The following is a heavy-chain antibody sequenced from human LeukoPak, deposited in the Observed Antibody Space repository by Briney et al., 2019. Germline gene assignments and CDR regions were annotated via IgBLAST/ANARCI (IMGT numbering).Heavy chain of an antibody. D-gene: IGHD6-19*01. CDR3: AKGTAVADIYFDY. CDR2: IGDGGGST. V-gene: IGHV3-23*01. Sequence: GGSLRLSCSASGLTVTNAWMNWVRQAPGKGLEWVATIGDGGGSTYYADSVKGRVTISRDNSKNTLYLQMNSLRAEDTAVYYCAKGTAVADIYFDYWGQGTLVTVSS. CDR1: GLTVTNAW. J-gene: IGHJ4*02.